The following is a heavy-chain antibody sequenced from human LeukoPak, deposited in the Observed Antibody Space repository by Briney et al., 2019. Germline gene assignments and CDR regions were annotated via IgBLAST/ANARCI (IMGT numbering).Heavy chain of an antibody. CDR3: ARPFGRTQFNP. J-gene: IGHJ5*02. V-gene: IGHV4-59*08. CDR1: GGPISSYY. D-gene: IGHD3-16*01. CDR2: IYYSGST. Sequence: PSETLSLTCTVSGGPISSYYWSWIRQPPGKGLEWIGYIYYSGSTNYNPSLKSRVTISVDTSKNQFSLKLSSVTAADTAVYYCARPFGRTQFNPWGQGTLVTVSS.